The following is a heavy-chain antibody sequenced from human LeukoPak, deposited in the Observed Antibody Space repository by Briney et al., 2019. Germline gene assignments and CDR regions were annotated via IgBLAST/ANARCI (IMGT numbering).Heavy chain of an antibody. Sequence: GGSLRLSCAASGFTFSSYWMSWVRQAPGKGLEWVSSISSSSSYIFYADSVKGRFTISRDNAKNSLYLQMNSLRAEDTAVYYCATNKDSSPDYWGQGTLVTVSS. CDR1: GFTFSSYW. V-gene: IGHV3-21*01. CDR3: ATNKDSSPDY. CDR2: ISSSSSYI. J-gene: IGHJ4*02. D-gene: IGHD6-13*01.